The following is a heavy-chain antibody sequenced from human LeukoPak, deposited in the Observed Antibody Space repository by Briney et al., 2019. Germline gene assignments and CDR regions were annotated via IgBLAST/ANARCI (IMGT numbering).Heavy chain of an antibody. CDR2: IYYSGST. CDR3: ARGGWPNFDY. Sequence: SETLSLTRPVSGGSLSRYHWSWIRQPPGKGVEWIGYIYYSGSTNYNPSLKSRVTISVDTPMNQFSLRLSSVTAADTAVYYCARGGWPNFDYWGQGTLVTVSS. J-gene: IGHJ4*02. V-gene: IGHV4-59*01. CDR1: GGSLSRYH. D-gene: IGHD2-15*01.